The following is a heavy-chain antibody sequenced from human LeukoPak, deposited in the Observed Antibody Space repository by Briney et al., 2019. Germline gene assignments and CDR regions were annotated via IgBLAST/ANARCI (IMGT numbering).Heavy chain of an antibody. CDR2: ISAYNGNT. CDR1: GYTFTSYG. J-gene: IGHJ5*02. CDR3: ARDRYDFWSDINWFDP. Sequence: GASVTVSCTASGYTFTSYGISWVRQAPGQGLEWMGWISAYNGNTNYAQKLQGRVTMTTDTSTSTAYMELRSLRSDDTAVYYCARDRYDFWSDINWFDPWGQGTLVTVSS. D-gene: IGHD3-3*01. V-gene: IGHV1-18*01.